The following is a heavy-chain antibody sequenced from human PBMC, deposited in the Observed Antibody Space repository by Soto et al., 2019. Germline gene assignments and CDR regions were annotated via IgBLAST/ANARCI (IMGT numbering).Heavy chain of an antibody. J-gene: IGHJ4*02. Sequence: QVQLVESGGGLVKPGGSPRLSCAASGFTFSNYYMTWIRQAPGKGLECLSYISSREVTVYYADSVKGRFTISRDNTKNSLYLQMTTLRDEDTAVYYCARVSASGWHVNGRDYFDSWGQGTLVTVSS. V-gene: IGHV3-11*01. D-gene: IGHD6-19*01. CDR2: ISSREVTV. CDR3: ARVSASGWHVNGRDYFDS. CDR1: GFTFSNYY.